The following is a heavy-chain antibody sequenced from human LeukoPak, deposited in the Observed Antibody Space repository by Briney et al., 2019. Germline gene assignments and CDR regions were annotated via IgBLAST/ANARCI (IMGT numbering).Heavy chain of an antibody. V-gene: IGHV4-59*01. Sequence: PSETLSLTCTVSGGSPSSYYWSWIRQPPGKGLEWIAHMYYSGSTNYNPSLKSRVTISVDTSKNQFSLKVSSVTAADTAVYYCARFDANWGRFDYWGQGTLVTVSS. D-gene: IGHD7-27*01. J-gene: IGHJ4*02. CDR1: GGSPSSYY. CDR2: MYYSGST. CDR3: ARFDANWGRFDY.